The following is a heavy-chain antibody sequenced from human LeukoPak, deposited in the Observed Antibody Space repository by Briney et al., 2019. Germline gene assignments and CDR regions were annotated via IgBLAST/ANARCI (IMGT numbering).Heavy chain of an antibody. D-gene: IGHD2-15*01. CDR3: ARGKGRSRYCSGGSCYGRGWFDP. J-gene: IGHJ5*02. CDR1: GGSMSSFY. V-gene: IGHV4-59*12. CDR2: IYYSGTT. Sequence: SETLSLTCTVSGGSMSSFYWSWIRRPAGKGLEWIGYIYYSGTTNYNPSLKSRVSMSVDTSKNQFSLKLSSVTAADTAVYYCARGKGRSRYCSGGSCYGRGWFDPWGQGTLVTVSS.